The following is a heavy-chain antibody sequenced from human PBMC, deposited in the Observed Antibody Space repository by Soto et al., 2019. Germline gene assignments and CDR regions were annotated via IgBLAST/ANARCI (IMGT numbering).Heavy chain of an antibody. V-gene: IGHV1-18*01. D-gene: IGHD3-10*01. Sequence: TSGKVSCKAAGYTFTSYGISCARQAPGQGLEWMGWIIAYNVNTNYAQKLQGRVTMTTDTSTSTAYMELRSLRSDDTAVYYCARSPLWFGEFSCGAFDIWG. CDR3: ARSPLWFGEFSCGAFDI. J-gene: IGHJ3*02. CDR2: IIAYNVNT. CDR1: GYTFTSYG.